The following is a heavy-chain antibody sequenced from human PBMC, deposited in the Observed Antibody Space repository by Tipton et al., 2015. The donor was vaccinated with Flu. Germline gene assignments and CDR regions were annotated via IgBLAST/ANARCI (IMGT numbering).Heavy chain of an antibody. CDR3: AKSGSYLEYLQH. Sequence: TLSLTCAVYGGSFSGYYWSWIRQPPGKGLEWIGEINHSGSTNYNPSLKSRVTISVDKSKNQFSLKLTSVSAADTAVYYCAKSGSYLEYLQHWGQGTLVTVSS. J-gene: IGHJ1*01. D-gene: IGHD1-26*01. CDR1: GGSFSGYY. V-gene: IGHV4-34*01. CDR2: INHSGST.